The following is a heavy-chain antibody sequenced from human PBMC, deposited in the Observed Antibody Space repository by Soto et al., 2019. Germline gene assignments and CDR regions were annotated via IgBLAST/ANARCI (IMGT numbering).Heavy chain of an antibody. J-gene: IGHJ4*02. V-gene: IGHV3-23*01. CDR2: ITASGGRT. D-gene: IGHD2-15*01. CDR3: AKERVAAKPDFDY. CDR1: GFTFSSYA. Sequence: PGGSLRLSCTASGFTFSSYAMTWVRQAPGRGLEGVSGITASGGRTFYADSVKGRFTISRDNSRSTLYLQMNSLRAEDTAVYYCAKERVAAKPDFDYWGQGTLVTVSS.